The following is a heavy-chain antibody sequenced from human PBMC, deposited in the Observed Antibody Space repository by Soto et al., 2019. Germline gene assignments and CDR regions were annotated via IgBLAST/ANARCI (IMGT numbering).Heavy chain of an antibody. CDR1: GGTFSSYA. CDR2: IIPIFGTA. D-gene: IGHD5-12*01. CDR3: AGGEMATIYFDY. J-gene: IGHJ4*02. V-gene: IGHV1-69*06. Sequence: SVKVSCKASGGTFSSYAISWVRQAPGQGLEWMGGIIPIFGTANYAQKFQGRVTITADKSTSTAYMELSSLRSEDTAVYYCAGGEMATIYFDYWGQGTLVTVSS.